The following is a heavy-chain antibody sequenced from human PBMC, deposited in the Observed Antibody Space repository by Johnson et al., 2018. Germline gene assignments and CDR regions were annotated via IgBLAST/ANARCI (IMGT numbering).Heavy chain of an antibody. V-gene: IGHV5-51*01. CDR3: ARHPGSSHLAADF. CDR2: IHPDDSNT. CDR1: GFTFTDFW. Sequence: VQLVESGPGVKKPGESPKISCQGSGFTFTDFWIGWVRQTPGKGLAWMGFIHPDDSNTRYSPSFEGHVTISVDKSINTAYLHWSSLEASDSGIYYCARHPGSSHLAADFWGQGTLVTVSS. D-gene: IGHD7-27*01. J-gene: IGHJ4*02.